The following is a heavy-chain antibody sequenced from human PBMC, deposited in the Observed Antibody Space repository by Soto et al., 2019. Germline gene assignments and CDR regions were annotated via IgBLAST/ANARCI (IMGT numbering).Heavy chain of an antibody. V-gene: IGHV1-69*01. CDR3: AKDIGFQQHLFVFDL. D-gene: IGHD3-10*02. CDR1: GGTFSDYA. CDR2: FIPRFSSS. J-gene: IGHJ4*02. Sequence: QVQLVQSGAEVKKPGSSVTVSCTASGGTFSDYAFSWVRQAPGQGLEWMGGFIPRFSSSSFAQKFQGRLTIAADDSTSTAYMSLSSLGSAATAMYYCAKDIGFQQHLFVFDLWGPGTLVTVSS.